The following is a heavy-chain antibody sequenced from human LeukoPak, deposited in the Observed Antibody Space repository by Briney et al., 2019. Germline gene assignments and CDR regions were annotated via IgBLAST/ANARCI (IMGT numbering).Heavy chain of an antibody. CDR2: INHSGGT. Sequence: PETLSLTCAVYGGSFSGYFWSWIRQPPGKGLEWIGEINHSGGTNYNPSLKSRVTISVDTSKNQFSLKMNSVTAADTAVYYCARAPSGEVESAARGDYLDYWGQGTLVTVSS. CDR1: GGSFSGYF. CDR3: ARAPSGEVESAARGDYLDY. V-gene: IGHV4-34*01. D-gene: IGHD6-13*01. J-gene: IGHJ4*02.